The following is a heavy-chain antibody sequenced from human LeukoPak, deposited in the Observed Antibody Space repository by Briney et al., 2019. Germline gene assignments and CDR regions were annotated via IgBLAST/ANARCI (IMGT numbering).Heavy chain of an antibody. CDR2: IYYSGST. V-gene: IGHV4-39*01. CDR3: ARHASVDGNWPRPLDY. D-gene: IGHD6-19*01. CDR1: GGSISSSNYY. J-gene: IGHJ4*02. Sequence: SETLSLTCTVSGGSISSSNYYWGWIRHPPGKGLEWIGNIYYSGSTYYKPSLKTRVTISVDTSKNQLSLKLTSVTAADTAVYYCARHASVDGNWPRPLDYWGQGSLVTVSS.